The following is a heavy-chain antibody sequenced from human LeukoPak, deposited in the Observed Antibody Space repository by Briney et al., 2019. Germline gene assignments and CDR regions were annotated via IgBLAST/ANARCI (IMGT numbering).Heavy chain of an antibody. CDR3: ARLAEGDDAFDI. V-gene: IGHV4-39*07. J-gene: IGHJ3*02. D-gene: IGHD6-6*01. CDR2: IYYIGST. Sequence: SETLSLTCTVSGGSISSSSHFWGWVRQPPGKVLEYIGSIYYIGSTYYNPSLKSRVTISVDTSKNQFSLKLSSVTAADTAVYYCARLAEGDDAFDIWGQGTMVTVSS. CDR1: GGSISSSSHF.